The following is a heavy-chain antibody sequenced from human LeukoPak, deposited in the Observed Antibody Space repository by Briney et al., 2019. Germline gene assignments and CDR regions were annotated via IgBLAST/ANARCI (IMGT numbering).Heavy chain of an antibody. CDR3: AKGDIVVVPAANWFDP. Sequence: GGSLRLSCAASGFTFSSYAMSWVRQAPGKGLEWVSAISGSGGSTYYADSVKGRFTISRDNSKNTLYLQMNSLRAEDTAVYYCAKGDIVVVPAANWFDPWGPGTLVTVSS. CDR1: GFTFSSYA. CDR2: ISGSGGST. D-gene: IGHD2-2*01. V-gene: IGHV3-23*01. J-gene: IGHJ5*02.